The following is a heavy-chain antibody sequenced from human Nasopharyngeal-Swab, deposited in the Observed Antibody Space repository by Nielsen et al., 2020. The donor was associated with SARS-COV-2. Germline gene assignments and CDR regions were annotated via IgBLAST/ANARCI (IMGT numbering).Heavy chain of an antibody. V-gene: IGHV4-39*01. CDR1: GDSISTGRYS. CDR2: IYYSGTT. D-gene: IGHD6-13*01. CDR3: ARWSSWYNWLDP. J-gene: IGHJ5*02. Sequence: SQTLSLTCAVSGDSISTGRYSWDWIRQPPGKGLEWIVSIYYSGTTYYNPSLKSRVTISVDTSKNQFSLKLNSATAADTAVYYCARWSSWYNWLDPWGQGTQVIVSS.